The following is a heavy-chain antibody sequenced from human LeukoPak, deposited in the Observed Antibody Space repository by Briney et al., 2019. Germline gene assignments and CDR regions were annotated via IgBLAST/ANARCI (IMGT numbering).Heavy chain of an antibody. V-gene: IGHV5-51*01. CDR1: GCSFTSYW. D-gene: IGHD6-13*01. CDR2: IYPGDSDT. Sequence: GASLQISCKGSGCSFTSYWIGWVRQMPGKGLEGMGSIYPGDSDTRYSPSFQGQVTISADKSISTAYLQWSSLKASDTAMYYCATSALAAAGGYYYYGMDVWGQGTTVTVSS. CDR3: ATSALAAAGGYYYYGMDV. J-gene: IGHJ6*02.